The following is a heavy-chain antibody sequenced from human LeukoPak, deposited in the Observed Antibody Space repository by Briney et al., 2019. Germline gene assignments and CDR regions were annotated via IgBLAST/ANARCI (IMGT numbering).Heavy chain of an antibody. J-gene: IGHJ6*03. CDR1: GDSISTYY. D-gene: IGHD1-26*01. CDR2: IYTSGST. Sequence: PSETLSLTCTVSGDSISTYYWSWIRQPAGKGLEWIGRIYTSGSTNYNPSLKSRVTISVDTSKNQFSLNLSSVTAADTAVYYCAREVGSGSYYRARYYYYYMDVWGKGPTVTISS. V-gene: IGHV4-4*07. CDR3: AREVGSGSYYRARYYYYYMDV.